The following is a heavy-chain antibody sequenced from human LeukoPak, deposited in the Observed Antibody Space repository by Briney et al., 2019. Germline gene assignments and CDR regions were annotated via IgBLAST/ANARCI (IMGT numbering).Heavy chain of an antibody. CDR2: IYYSGST. D-gene: IGHD1-26*01. Sequence: SETLSLTCTVSGGSISSGGYYWSWLRQHPGKGLEWIGYIYYSGSTYYNPSLKSRVTISVDTSKNQFSLKLSSVTAADTAVYYCARASDSGSYHFDYWGQGTLVTVSS. V-gene: IGHV4-31*03. CDR3: ARASDSGSYHFDY. J-gene: IGHJ4*02. CDR1: GGSISSGGYY.